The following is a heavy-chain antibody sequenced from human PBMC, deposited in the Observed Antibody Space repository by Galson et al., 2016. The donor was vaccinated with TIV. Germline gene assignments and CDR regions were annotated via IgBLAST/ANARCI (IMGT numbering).Heavy chain of an antibody. CDR3: VRHFVEDVAVVLVGTEVTGY. V-gene: IGHV3-21*06. J-gene: IGHJ4*02. CDR2: ISGDSHFV. CDR1: GFTFSDYT. Sequence: SLRLSCAASGFTFSDYTMHWVRQAPGKGLEWVSSISGDSHFVDYADSLRGRFTISRDNAKNSLYLNMNSLRAEDTAVYFCVRHFVEDVAVVLVGTEVTGYWGQGALVTVSS. D-gene: IGHD2-2*01.